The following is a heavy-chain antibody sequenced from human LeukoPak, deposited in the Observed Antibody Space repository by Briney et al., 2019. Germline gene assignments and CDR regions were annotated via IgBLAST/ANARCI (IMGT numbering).Heavy chain of an antibody. Sequence: ETLSLTRTVSGGSISSSSYYWGWIRQPPGKGLEWIGSIYYSGSTYYNPSLKSRVAISVDTSKNQFSLKLSSVTAADTAVYFCARPTHYDILAGPFDYWGQGILVTVSS. D-gene: IGHD3-9*01. CDR1: GGSISSSSYY. CDR2: IYYSGST. V-gene: IGHV4-39*01. J-gene: IGHJ4*02. CDR3: ARPTHYDILAGPFDY.